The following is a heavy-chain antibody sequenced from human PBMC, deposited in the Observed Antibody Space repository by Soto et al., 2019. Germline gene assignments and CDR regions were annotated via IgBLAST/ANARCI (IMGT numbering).Heavy chain of an antibody. V-gene: IGHV4-38-2*02. Sequence: PSETLSLTCAVSGYSISSGYYWGWIRQPPGKGLEWIGSIYHSGSTYYNPSLKSRVTISVDTAKNKFSLKLSSVTAADTAVYYCARDLGLRLGENAFDIWGQGTMVTVSS. D-gene: IGHD3-16*01. CDR1: GYSISSGYY. J-gene: IGHJ3*02. CDR2: IYHSGST. CDR3: ARDLGLRLGENAFDI.